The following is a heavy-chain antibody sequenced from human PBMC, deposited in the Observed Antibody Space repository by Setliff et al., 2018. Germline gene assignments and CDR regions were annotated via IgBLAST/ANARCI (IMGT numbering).Heavy chain of an antibody. V-gene: IGHV3-30-3*01. Sequence: PGGSLRLSCAAFGFTFSSYALHWVRQAPGKGLEWVAVISYDGSKYLYSDSVKGRFTISRDRSRNTVELQMDSLRDEDTAVYYCGRDLNNLGFIDHWGQGTLVTVSS. CDR3: GRDLNNLGFIDH. D-gene: IGHD7-27*01. CDR1: GFTFSSYA. CDR2: ISYDGSKY. J-gene: IGHJ4*02.